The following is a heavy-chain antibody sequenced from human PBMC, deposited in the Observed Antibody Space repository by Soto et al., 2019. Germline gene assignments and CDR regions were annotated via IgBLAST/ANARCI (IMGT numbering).Heavy chain of an antibody. J-gene: IGHJ4*02. CDR2: ISYDGSNK. CDR1: GFTFSSYA. Sequence: QVQLVESGGGVVQPGRSLRLSCAASGFTFSSYAMHWVRQAPGKGLEWVAVISYDGSNKYYADSVKGRFTISRDNSKNTLYLQMNSLRAEDTAVYYCARGGDSRGYYFDYWGQGTLVTVSS. V-gene: IGHV3-30-3*01. D-gene: IGHD3-22*01. CDR3: ARGGDSRGYYFDY.